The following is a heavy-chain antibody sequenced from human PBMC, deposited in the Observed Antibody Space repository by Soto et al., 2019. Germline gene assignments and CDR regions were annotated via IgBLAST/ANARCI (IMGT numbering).Heavy chain of an antibody. D-gene: IGHD2-2*01. V-gene: IGHV3-49*04. J-gene: IGHJ5*02. Sequence: PGGSLRLSGTASGFTFGDYAMSWVRQAPGKGLEWVGFIRSKAYGGTTEYAASVKGRFTISRDDSKSIAYLQMNSLKTEDTAVYYCTVKGGYCSSTSCPYNWFDPWGQGTLVTVSS. CDR3: TVKGGYCSSTSCPYNWFDP. CDR1: GFTFGDYA. CDR2: IRSKAYGGTT.